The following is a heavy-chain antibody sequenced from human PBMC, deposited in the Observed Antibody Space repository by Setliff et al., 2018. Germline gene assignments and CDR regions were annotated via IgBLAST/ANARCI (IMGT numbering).Heavy chain of an antibody. CDR1: GYTFTTHG. V-gene: IGHV1-18*01. CDR2: ISTDDGDT. J-gene: IGHJ6*03. D-gene: IGHD4-4*01. Sequence: GASVKVSCKASGYTFTTHGISWVRQAPGQGLEWMGWISTDDGDTSFAQKFQSRVTLTTDTSTGTAYMELRSLTFDDTAVYYCANEHGTTVTVENYHYYMDVWGKGTTVTVSS. CDR3: ANEHGTTVTVENYHYYMDV.